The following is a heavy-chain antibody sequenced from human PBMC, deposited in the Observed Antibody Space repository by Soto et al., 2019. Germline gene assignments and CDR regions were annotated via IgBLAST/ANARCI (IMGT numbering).Heavy chain of an antibody. CDR3: ARELAVAGNPARFSDY. J-gene: IGHJ4*01. Sequence: PGGSLRLSCVASGFTFSSYAMHWVRQAPGKGLEWVAVISYDGSNKYYADSVKGRFTISRDNSKNTLYLQMNSLRAEDTAVYYCARELAVAGNPARFSDYWGHGTLVTVSS. V-gene: IGHV3-30-3*01. D-gene: IGHD6-19*01. CDR2: ISYDGSNK. CDR1: GFTFSSYA.